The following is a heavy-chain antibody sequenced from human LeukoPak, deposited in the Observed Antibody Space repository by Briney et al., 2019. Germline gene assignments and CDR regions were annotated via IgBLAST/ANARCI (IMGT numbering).Heavy chain of an antibody. CDR3: ARDSSAYCGGDCYSAY. Sequence: QPGGSLRLSCAASGFTFSSYGMHWARQAPGKGLEWVAVVSYDGSNKYYADSVKGRFTISRVNSKNTLYLQMNSLRAEDTAVYYCARDSSAYCGGDCYSAYWGQGTLVTVSS. J-gene: IGHJ4*02. CDR2: VSYDGSNK. V-gene: IGHV3-30*03. CDR1: GFTFSSYG. D-gene: IGHD2-21*02.